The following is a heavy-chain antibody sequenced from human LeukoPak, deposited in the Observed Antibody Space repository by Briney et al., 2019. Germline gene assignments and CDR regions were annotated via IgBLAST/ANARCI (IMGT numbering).Heavy chain of an antibody. J-gene: IGHJ6*03. Sequence: SETLSLTCAVYGGSFSGYYWSWIRQPPGKGLEWIGEINHSGSTNYNPSLKSRVTISVDTSKNQFSLKLTSVTAADTAVYYCTRAASSGPLFTYHMDVWGKGTTVTVSS. CDR1: GGSFSGYY. V-gene: IGHV4-34*01. CDR2: INHSGST. CDR3: TRAASSGPLFTYHMDV. D-gene: IGHD3-22*01.